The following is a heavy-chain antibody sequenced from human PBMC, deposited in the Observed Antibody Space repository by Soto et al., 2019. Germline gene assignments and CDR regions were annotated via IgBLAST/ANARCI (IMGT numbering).Heavy chain of an antibody. CDR1: GDSVSSKSVA. V-gene: IGHV6-1*01. J-gene: IGHJ4*02. CDR3: ARAMTTVTTFDY. Sequence: SQTLSLTCAIFGDSVSSKSVAWNWIRQSPSRGLEWLGRTYYRSKWYDDYAVSVKSRITINPDTSKNQFSLKLSSVTAADTAVYYCARAMTTVTTFDYWGQGTLVTVSS. CDR2: TYYRSKWYD. D-gene: IGHD4-17*01.